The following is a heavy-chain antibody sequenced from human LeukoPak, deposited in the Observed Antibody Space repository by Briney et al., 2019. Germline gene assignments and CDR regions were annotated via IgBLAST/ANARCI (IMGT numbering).Heavy chain of an antibody. CDR1: GFTFSSYA. J-gene: IGHJ3*02. Sequence: GGSLRLSCAASGFTFSSYAMSWVRQAPGKGLEWVSAISGSGGSTYYADSVKGRFTISRDNSKNTLYLQMNSLRAEDTAVYYCAREPHYYDSRRDAFDIWGQGTMVTVSS. CDR2: ISGSGGST. V-gene: IGHV3-23*01. CDR3: AREPHYYDSRRDAFDI. D-gene: IGHD3-22*01.